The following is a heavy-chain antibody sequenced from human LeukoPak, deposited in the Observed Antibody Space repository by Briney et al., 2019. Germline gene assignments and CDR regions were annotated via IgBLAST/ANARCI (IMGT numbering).Heavy chain of an antibody. J-gene: IGHJ4*02. CDR1: GGSFSGYY. CDR2: INHSGST. CDR3: ASMGGYGRWLSPGAVGY. Sequence: KPSETLSLTCAVYGGSFSGYYWSWIRQPQGKGLEWIGEINHSGSTNYNPSLKSRVTISVDTSKNQFSLKLSSVTAADTAVYYCASMGGYGRWLSPGAVGYWGEGTPVSVSS. D-gene: IGHD5-12*01. V-gene: IGHV4-34*01.